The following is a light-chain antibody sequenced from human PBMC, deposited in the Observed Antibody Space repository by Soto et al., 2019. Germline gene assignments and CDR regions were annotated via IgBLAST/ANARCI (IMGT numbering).Light chain of an antibody. V-gene: IGKV1-5*01. J-gene: IGKJ4*01. Sequence: DIQMTQSPSTLSASVGDRVTITCRASQSINNWLAWFQQKPGKAPKLLIYAASSLESGVPSRFSGTRSGTEFTLTISSLQPDDFATYYCQQHNSYPLTFGGGTKVDIK. CDR1: QSINNW. CDR2: AAS. CDR3: QQHNSYPLT.